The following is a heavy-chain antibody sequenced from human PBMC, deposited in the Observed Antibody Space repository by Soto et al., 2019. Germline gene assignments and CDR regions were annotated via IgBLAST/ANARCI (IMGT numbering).Heavy chain of an antibody. V-gene: IGHV3-66*01. CDR3: TRGYYDSSGYYPAYFQK. Sequence: GGSLRLSCAASGFTVSNNYMNWVREAPGSGLEWVSIIYSGGDTYYADSVKGRFTISRDNSKNTLNLHMNSLRVEDTAIYYCTRGYYDSSGYYPAYFQKWGQGTLVTVSS. D-gene: IGHD3-22*01. CDR1: GFTVSNNY. CDR2: IYSGGDT. J-gene: IGHJ1*01.